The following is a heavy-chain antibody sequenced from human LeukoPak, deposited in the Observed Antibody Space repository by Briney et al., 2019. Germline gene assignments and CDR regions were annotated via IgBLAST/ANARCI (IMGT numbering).Heavy chain of an antibody. CDR2: IYSGGST. J-gene: IGHJ4*02. D-gene: IGHD3-22*01. CDR3: ARDYYDSSGSFDY. V-gene: IGHV3-53*01. CDR1: GLTVSKNY. Sequence: GGSLRLSCAASGLTVSKNYMSWVRQAPGKGLESVSVIYSGGSTYYADSVSGRFTISRDNSKNTLYLQMNSLRVEDTAVYYCARDYYDSSGSFDYWGQGTLVTVSS.